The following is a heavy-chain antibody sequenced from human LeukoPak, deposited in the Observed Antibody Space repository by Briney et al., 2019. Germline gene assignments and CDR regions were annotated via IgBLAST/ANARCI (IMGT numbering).Heavy chain of an antibody. CDR1: GGSFSGYY. CDR3: ARQVGELWFNLDY. Sequence: SETLSLTCAVYGGSFSGYYWSWIRQPPGKGLEWIGEINHSGSTNYNPSLKSRVTISVDTSKNQFSLKLSSVTAADTAVYYCARQVGELWFNLDYWGQGTLVTVSS. D-gene: IGHD3-10*01. J-gene: IGHJ4*02. V-gene: IGHV4-34*01. CDR2: INHSGST.